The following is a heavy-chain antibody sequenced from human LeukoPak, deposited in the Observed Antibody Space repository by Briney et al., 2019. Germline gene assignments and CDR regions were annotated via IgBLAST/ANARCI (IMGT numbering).Heavy chain of an antibody. CDR2: IGGSVGSM. Sequence: GGSLRLSCAASGFTFSSYVMSWVRQAPGKGLEWVSNIGGSVGSMFYAASVKGRFAISRDNSKKTLFLQMNNLRVEDTAVYYCAKGGKWDVTPFDYWGQGTLVTVSS. D-gene: IGHD1-26*01. CDR1: GFTFSSYV. V-gene: IGHV3-23*01. J-gene: IGHJ4*02. CDR3: AKGGKWDVTPFDY.